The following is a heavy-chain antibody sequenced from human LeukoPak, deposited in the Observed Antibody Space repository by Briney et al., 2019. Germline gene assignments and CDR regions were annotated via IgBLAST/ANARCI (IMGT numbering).Heavy chain of an antibody. D-gene: IGHD3-22*01. Sequence: GRSLRLSCAASGFTFSSYGMHWVRQAPGKGLEWVAVISYDGSNKYYADSVKGRFTISRDNSKNTLYLQMNSLRAEDTAVYYCARDGYYYDSSSYTDYWGQGTLVTVSS. CDR2: ISYDGSNK. CDR3: ARDGYYYDSSSYTDY. J-gene: IGHJ4*02. CDR1: GFTFSSYG. V-gene: IGHV3-30*03.